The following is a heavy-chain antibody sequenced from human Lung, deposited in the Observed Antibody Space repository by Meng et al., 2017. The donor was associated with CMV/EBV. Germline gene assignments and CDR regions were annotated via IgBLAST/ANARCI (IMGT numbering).Heavy chain of an antibody. CDR1: SFCNTPL. CDR3: AKPLRSEGVDY. CDR2: VPLTRGP. Sequence: SFCNTPLSGWSRQPPETALEWIGEVPLTRGPTVRPSLHSRVTLSVDRCNNPFSLNVSSVTAAHTAVYYCAKPLRSEGVDYWGLGTLVTVSS. V-gene: IGHV4-4*02. D-gene: IGHD3-16*01. J-gene: IGHJ4*02.